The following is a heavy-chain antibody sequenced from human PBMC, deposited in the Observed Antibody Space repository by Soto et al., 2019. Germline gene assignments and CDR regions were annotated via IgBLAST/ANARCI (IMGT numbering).Heavy chain of an antibody. D-gene: IGHD6-13*01. Sequence: SGPTLVNPTQTLTLTCTFSGFSLSTSGMCVSWIRQPPGKALEWLALIDWDDDKYYSTSLKTRLTISKDTSKNQVVLTMTNMDPVDTATYYCARIHERAGRDSSSGGRVYYYGMDVWGQGTTVTVSS. CDR1: GFSLSTSGMC. CDR3: ARIHERAGRDSSSGGRVYYYGMDV. CDR2: IDWDDDK. J-gene: IGHJ6*02. V-gene: IGHV2-70*01.